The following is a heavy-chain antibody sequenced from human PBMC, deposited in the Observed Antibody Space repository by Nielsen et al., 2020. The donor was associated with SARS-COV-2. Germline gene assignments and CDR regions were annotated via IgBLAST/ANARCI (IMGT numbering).Heavy chain of an antibody. D-gene: IGHD6-19*01. J-gene: IGHJ4*02. CDR3: GVAGGY. CDR2: INSDGSST. Sequence: GESLKISCAASGFTFSSYEMNWVRQAPGKGLVWVSRINSDGSSTSYADSVKGRFTISRDNAKNTLYLQMNSLRAEDTAVYYCGVAGGYWGQGTLVTVSS. V-gene: IGHV3-74*01. CDR1: GFTFSSYE.